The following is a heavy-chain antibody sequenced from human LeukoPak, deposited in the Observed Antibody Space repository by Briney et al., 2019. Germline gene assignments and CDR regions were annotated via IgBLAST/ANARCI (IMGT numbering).Heavy chain of an antibody. V-gene: IGHV4-59*01. J-gene: IGHJ6*03. CDR1: GGSISSYY. Sequence: SETLSLTFTVSGGSISSYYWSWIRQPPGKGLEWIGYIYYSGSTNYNPSLKSRVTISVDTSKNQFSLKLSSVTAADTAVYYCARGLPHFWSGYGYYYMDVWGKGTTVTVSS. CDR3: ARGLPHFWSGYGYYYMDV. D-gene: IGHD3-3*02. CDR2: IYYSGST.